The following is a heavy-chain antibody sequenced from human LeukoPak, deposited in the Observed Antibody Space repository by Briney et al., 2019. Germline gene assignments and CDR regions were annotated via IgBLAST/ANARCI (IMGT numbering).Heavy chain of an antibody. CDR1: GFTFSSYG. J-gene: IGHJ4*02. CDR2: ISGSGGST. CDR3: AKVTPDSRTSGYDGFDY. D-gene: IGHD5-12*01. V-gene: IGHV3-23*01. Sequence: PGGTLRLSCAASGFTFSSYGMIWVRQAPGKGLEWVSAISGSGGSTYYADSVKGRFTISRDNSKNTLYLQMNSLRAEDTAIYYCAKVTPDSRTSGYDGFDYWGQGTLVTVSS.